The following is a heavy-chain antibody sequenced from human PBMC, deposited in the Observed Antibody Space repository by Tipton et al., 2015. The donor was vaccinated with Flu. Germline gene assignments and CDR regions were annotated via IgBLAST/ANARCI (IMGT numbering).Heavy chain of an antibody. CDR2: IYNSGST. V-gene: IGHV4-59*11. J-gene: IGHJ4*02. D-gene: IGHD1-26*01. Sequence: LRLSCYVSGGSMSSQYWSWIRQPPGKGLEWIGYIYNSGSTDFNPSLKSRVTISLDTAKNQFSLKLSSVTAADTAGYYCARAGSYYCLDYWGQGTLVTVSS. CDR1: GGSMSSQY. CDR3: ARAGSYYCLDY.